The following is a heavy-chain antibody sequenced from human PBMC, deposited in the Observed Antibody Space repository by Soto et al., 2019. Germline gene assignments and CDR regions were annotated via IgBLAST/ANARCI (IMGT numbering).Heavy chain of an antibody. V-gene: IGHV3-30*03. Sequence: GGSLRLSCAAPGVSCNSYDMHWVRQAPGKGPEWVAIISYDGSNTYYSDSVRGRFTISRDNSKDTLYLQMHSLRSEDTAIYYCARISRYCSGGDCHAWGQGTQVTVSS. D-gene: IGHD2-15*01. CDR2: ISYDGSNT. J-gene: IGHJ5*02. CDR1: GVSCNSYD. CDR3: ARISRYCSGGDCHA.